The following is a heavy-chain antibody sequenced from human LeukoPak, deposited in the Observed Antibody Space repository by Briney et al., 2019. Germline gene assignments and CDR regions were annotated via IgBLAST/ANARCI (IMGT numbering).Heavy chain of an antibody. CDR1: GFTFSTYW. V-gene: IGHV3-7*03. CDR3: ARGGGLDV. Sequence: AGGSLRLSCAASGFTFSTYWMSWVRQAPGKGLEWVANTKQDGSEKYYVDSVKGRFTISRDNAKNSLYLQMSNLRAEDTAVYFCARGGGLDVWGQGATVTVSS. CDR2: TKQDGSEK. D-gene: IGHD3-16*01. J-gene: IGHJ6*02.